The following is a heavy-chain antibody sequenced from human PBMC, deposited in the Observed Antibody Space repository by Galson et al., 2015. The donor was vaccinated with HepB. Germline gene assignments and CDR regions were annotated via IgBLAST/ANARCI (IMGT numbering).Heavy chain of an antibody. V-gene: IGHV1-24*01. CDR3: ATDASIVGATFYY. J-gene: IGHJ4*02. D-gene: IGHD1-26*01. CDR2: FDPEDGET. Sequence: SVKVSCKVSGYTLTELSMHWVRQAPGKGLEWMGGFDPEDGETIYAQKFQGRVTMTEDTSTDTAYMEPSSLRSEDTAVYYCATDASIVGATFYYWGQGTLVTVSS. CDR1: GYTLTELS.